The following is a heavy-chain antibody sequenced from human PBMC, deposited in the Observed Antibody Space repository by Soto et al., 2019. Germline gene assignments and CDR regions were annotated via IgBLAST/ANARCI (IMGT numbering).Heavy chain of an antibody. V-gene: IGHV2-5*02. CDR1: GFSFSTSAVG. CDR2: IYWDDDK. D-gene: IGHD6-13*01. CDR3: AHVYWAASGTRYYFDH. J-gene: IGHJ4*02. Sequence: QITLTESGPTLVKPTQTLTLTCTFSGFSFSTSAVGVGWIRQPPGKALEFLALIYWDDDKRYRPSLKSKISITTDTSRHQVVLTLTDLDPEDTATYYCAHVYWAASGTRYYFDHWGQGTLVTVSS.